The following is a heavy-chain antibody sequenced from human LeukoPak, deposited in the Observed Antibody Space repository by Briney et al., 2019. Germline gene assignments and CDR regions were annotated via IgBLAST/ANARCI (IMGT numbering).Heavy chain of an antibody. J-gene: IGHJ6*02. Sequence: GGSLRLSCAASGFTFSSYAMSWVRQAPGKGLKWVSAISGSGGSTYYADSVKGRFTISRDNSKNTLYLQMNSLRAEDTAVCYCAKVGASFYYGMDVWGQGTTVTVSS. CDR1: GFTFSSYA. CDR2: ISGSGGST. CDR3: AKVGASFYYGMDV. V-gene: IGHV3-23*01. D-gene: IGHD1-1*01.